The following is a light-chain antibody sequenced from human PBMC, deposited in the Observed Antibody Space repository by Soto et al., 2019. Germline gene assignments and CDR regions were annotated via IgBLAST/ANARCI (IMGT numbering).Light chain of an antibody. J-gene: IGKJ1*01. CDR3: KQYNNWPWT. CDR2: GAS. Sequence: EIVMTQSPATLSVSPGERATLSCRASQSISINLAWYQQKPGQAPRLLIYGASTRATGIPARFSGSGSGTEFTLTISSLQSEDFAVYYCKQYNNWPWTFGQGTKVDIK. V-gene: IGKV3-15*01. CDR1: QSISIN.